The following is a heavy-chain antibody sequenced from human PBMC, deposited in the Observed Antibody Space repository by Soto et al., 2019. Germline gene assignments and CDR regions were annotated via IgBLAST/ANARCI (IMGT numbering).Heavy chain of an antibody. CDR3: ARGAPLIVGATSFDS. D-gene: IGHD1-26*01. CDR1: GGSFSGYY. J-gene: IGHJ4*02. CDR2: INYSGST. V-gene: IGHV4-34*01. Sequence: SETLSLTCTAYGGSFSGYYWSWIRQPPGKGLEWIGEINYSGSTNYNPSLKSRVTISVDTSKNQFSLKLNSVTAADTAVYYCARGAPLIVGATSFDSWGQGTLVTVSS.